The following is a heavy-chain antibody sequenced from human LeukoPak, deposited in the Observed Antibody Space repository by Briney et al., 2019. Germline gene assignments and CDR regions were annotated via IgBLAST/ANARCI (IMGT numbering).Heavy chain of an antibody. J-gene: IGHJ4*02. Sequence: SETLSLTCAVSGYSISSGYYWGWIRQPPGKGLEWIGSIYHSGSTYYNPSLKSRVTISVDTSKNQFSLKLSSVTAADTAVYYCARLTRGYSYGYVYWGQGTLVIVSS. CDR3: ARLTRGYSYGYVY. CDR2: IYHSGST. CDR1: GYSISSGYY. D-gene: IGHD5-18*01. V-gene: IGHV4-38-2*01.